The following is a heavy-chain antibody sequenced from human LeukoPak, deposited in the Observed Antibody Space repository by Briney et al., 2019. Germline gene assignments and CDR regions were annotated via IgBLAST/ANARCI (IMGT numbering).Heavy chain of an antibody. Sequence: SETLSLTCTVSGGSISSYYWSWIRQPPGKGLEWIGYIYYSGSTNYNPSLKSRVTISVDTSKNQFSLKLSSVTAADTAVYYCARNIRYYDSSGWRAFDIWGQGTMVTVSS. J-gene: IGHJ3*02. D-gene: IGHD3-22*01. CDR1: GGSISSYY. V-gene: IGHV4-59*08. CDR2: IYYSGST. CDR3: ARNIRYYDSSGWRAFDI.